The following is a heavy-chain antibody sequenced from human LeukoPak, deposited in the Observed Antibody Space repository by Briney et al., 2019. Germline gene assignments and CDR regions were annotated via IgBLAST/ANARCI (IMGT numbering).Heavy chain of an antibody. J-gene: IGHJ3*02. Sequence: ASETLSLTCTVSGGSISRYYWSWIRQPAGKGLEWIGRIYTSGSTNYNPSLKSRVTMSVDTSKNHLSLKLSPVTAADTAGYYCARDIAVAGKGTFYIWGQGILVTVSS. V-gene: IGHV4-4*07. D-gene: IGHD6-19*01. CDR1: GGSISRYY. CDR3: ARDIAVAGKGTFYI. CDR2: IYTSGST.